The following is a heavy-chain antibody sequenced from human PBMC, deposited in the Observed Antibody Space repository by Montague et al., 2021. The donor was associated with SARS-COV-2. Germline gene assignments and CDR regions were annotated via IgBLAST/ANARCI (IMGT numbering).Heavy chain of an antibody. CDR1: GGSFSGYY. D-gene: IGHD5/OR15-5a*01. CDR3: ARSLYSVSWCPD. V-gene: IGHV4-34*01. CDR2: ISYTGHT. J-gene: IGHJ4*02. Sequence: SETLSLTCAVYGGSFSGYYWSWIRQSPGKGLEWIGEISYTGHTRYNPSLQSRVPISGDSSENQFSLTLTSVTAADTAVYYCARSLYSVSWCPDWGQGTLVTVSS.